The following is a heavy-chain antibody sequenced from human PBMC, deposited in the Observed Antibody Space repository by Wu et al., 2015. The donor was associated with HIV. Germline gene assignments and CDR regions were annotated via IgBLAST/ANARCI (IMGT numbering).Heavy chain of an antibody. D-gene: IGHD6-13*01. Sequence: QVQLVQSGAEVKKPGASVKVSCKASGYTFTSYYMHWVRQAPGQGLEWMGIINPSGGSTSYAQKFQGRVTMTRDTSTSTVYMELSSLRSEDTAVYYCARVAAATDAFDIWGQGDNGSPSLQ. CDR3: ARVAAATDAFDI. CDR2: INPSGGST. CDR1: GYTFTSYY. J-gene: IGHJ3*02. V-gene: IGHV1-46*01.